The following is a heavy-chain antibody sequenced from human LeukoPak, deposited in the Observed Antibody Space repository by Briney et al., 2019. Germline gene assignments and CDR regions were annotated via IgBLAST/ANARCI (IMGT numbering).Heavy chain of an antibody. CDR1: GYTFTSYY. CDR2: INPSGGST. V-gene: IGHV1-46*01. J-gene: IGHJ3*02. Sequence: ASVKVSCKASGYTFTSYYMHWVRQAPGQGLEWMGIINPSGGSTSYAQKFQGRVTMTRDMSTSTVYMELSSLRSEDTAVYYCARRGWELDDAFDIWGQGTMVTVSS. D-gene: IGHD1-26*01. CDR3: ARRGWELDDAFDI.